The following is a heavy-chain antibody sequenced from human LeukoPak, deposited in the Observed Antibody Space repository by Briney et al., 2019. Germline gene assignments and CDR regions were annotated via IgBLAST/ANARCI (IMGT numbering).Heavy chain of an antibody. CDR3: TTDPSYDILTGYYKSLFYYYYGMDV. V-gene: IGHV3-15*01. CDR1: GFTFSNAW. Sequence: PGGSLRLSCAASGFTFSNAWMSWVRQAPGKGLEWVGRIKSKTDGGTTDYAAPVKGRFTISRDDSKNTLYLQMNSLKTEDTAVNYCTTDPSYDILTGYYKSLFYYYYGMDVWGKGTTVTVSS. J-gene: IGHJ6*04. CDR2: IKSKTDGGTT. D-gene: IGHD3-9*01.